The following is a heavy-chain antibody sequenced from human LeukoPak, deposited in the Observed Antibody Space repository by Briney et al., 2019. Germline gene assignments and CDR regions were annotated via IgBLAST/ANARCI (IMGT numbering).Heavy chain of an antibody. CDR2: ISAGNGNT. J-gene: IGHJ4*02. V-gene: IGHV1-3*01. CDR1: GYTFTSYA. CDR3: ARVGLRGARFDY. Sequence: ASVKVSCKASGYTFTSYAIHWVRQAPGQRLEWMGWISAGNGNTKYSQNFQGRVTFISNTSATTVYMELSSLRSEDTAVYYCARVGLRGARFDYWGQGTLVTVSS. D-gene: IGHD3-10*01.